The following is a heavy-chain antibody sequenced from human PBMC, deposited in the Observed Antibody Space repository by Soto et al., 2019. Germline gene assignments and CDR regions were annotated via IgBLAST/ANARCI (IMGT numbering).Heavy chain of an antibody. Sequence: QVQLLQSGAEVKKPGSSVKVSCKASGGTFSSYTISWVRQSPGQWLDWMGRIIPILGIANYAQKFQGRVTITADKSTCTAYMELSSLGSEDTAVYYWASDQRRDSSGKGFDYWGQGTLVTLSS. CDR2: IIPILGIA. V-gene: IGHV1-69*02. CDR3: ASDQRRDSSGKGFDY. J-gene: IGHJ4*02. CDR1: GGTFSSYT. D-gene: IGHD3-22*01.